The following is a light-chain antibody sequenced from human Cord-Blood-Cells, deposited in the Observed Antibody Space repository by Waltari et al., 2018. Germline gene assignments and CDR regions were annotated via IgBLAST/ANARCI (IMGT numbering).Light chain of an antibody. V-gene: IGLV2-14*01. Sequence: QSALTQPASVSGSPGQSITISCTGTSRDVGGYNYVSCYQQHPGKAPKLMIYEVSNRPSGVSNRFPGSKSGNTASLTISGLQAEDEADYYCSSYTSSSTLPYVFGTGTKVTVL. CDR3: SSYTSSSTLPYV. J-gene: IGLJ1*01. CDR2: EVS. CDR1: SRDVGGYNY.